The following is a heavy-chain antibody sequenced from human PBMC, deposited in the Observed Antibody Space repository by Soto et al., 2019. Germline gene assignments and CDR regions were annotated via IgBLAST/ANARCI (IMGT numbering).Heavy chain of an antibody. CDR3: AREYYGSGSYYNVMGY. CDR2: IIPIFGTA. V-gene: IGHV1-69*06. D-gene: IGHD3-10*01. J-gene: IGHJ4*02. Sequence: SVKVSCKASGGTFSSYAISWVRQAPGQGLEWMGGIIPIFGTANYAQKFQGRVTITADKSTSTAYMELSSLRSEDTAVYYCAREYYGSGSYYNVMGYWGQGNLVTVSS. CDR1: GGTFSSYA.